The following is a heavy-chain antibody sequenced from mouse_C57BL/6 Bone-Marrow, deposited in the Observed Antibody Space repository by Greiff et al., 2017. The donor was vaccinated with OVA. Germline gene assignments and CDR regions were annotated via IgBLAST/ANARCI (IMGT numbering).Heavy chain of an antibody. J-gene: IGHJ2*01. CDR2: IDPENGDT. CDR1: GFNIKDDY. Sequence: EVMLVESGAELVRPGASVKLSCTASGFNIKDDYMHWVKQRPEQGLEWIGWIDPENGDTEYASKFQGKATITADTSSNTAYLQLSSLTSEDTAVYYCTTPITTVVEGYWGQGTTLTVSS. V-gene: IGHV14-4*01. D-gene: IGHD1-1*01. CDR3: TTPITTVVEGY.